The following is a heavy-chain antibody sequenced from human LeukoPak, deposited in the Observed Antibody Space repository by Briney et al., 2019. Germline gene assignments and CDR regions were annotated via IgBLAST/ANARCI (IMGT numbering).Heavy chain of an antibody. D-gene: IGHD2-2*01. J-gene: IGHJ5*02. CDR2: ISSSSSYI. Sequence: PGGSLRLSCAASGFTFSSYSMNWVRQAPGKGLEWVSSISSSSSYIYYADSVKGRFTISRDNAKNSLYLQMNSLRAEDTAVYYCARASRAIVVVPAAYSFDPWGQGTLVTVSS. CDR1: GFTFSSYS. CDR3: ARASRAIVVVPAAYSFDP. V-gene: IGHV3-21*01.